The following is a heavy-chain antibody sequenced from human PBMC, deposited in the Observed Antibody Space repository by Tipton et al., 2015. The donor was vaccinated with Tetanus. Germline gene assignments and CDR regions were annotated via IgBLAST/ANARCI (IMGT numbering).Heavy chain of an antibody. CDR3: ATEYSSSSGYYYYGMDV. CDR2: ISSSSSYI. CDR1: GFIFSSYS. D-gene: IGHD6-6*01. V-gene: IGHV3-21*01. J-gene: IGHJ6*02. Sequence: GSLRLSCAASGFIFSSYSMNWVRQAPGKGLEWVSSISSSSSYIYYADSVKGRFTISRDNAKNSLYLQMNSLRAEDTAVYYCATEYSSSSGYYYYGMDVWGQGTTVTVSS.